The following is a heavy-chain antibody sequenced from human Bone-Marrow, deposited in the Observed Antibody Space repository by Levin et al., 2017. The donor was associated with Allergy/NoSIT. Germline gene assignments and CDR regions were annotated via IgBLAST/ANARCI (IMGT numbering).Heavy chain of an antibody. J-gene: IGHJ4*02. CDR3: VRPSGSFDY. V-gene: IGHV3-64D*06. CDR1: GFTFNYYA. CDR2: INSDGRST. Sequence: GGSLRLSCSASGFTFNYYAMHWVRQAPGKGLEYVSIINSDGRSTYYADSVKGRFTISRDNSKNTLYLQMSSLRTEDTAVYYCVRPSGSFDYWGQGTLVTVSS. D-gene: IGHD6-19*01.